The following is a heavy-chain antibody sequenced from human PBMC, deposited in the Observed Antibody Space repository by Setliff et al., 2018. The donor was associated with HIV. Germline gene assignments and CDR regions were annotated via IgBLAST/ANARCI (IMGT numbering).Heavy chain of an antibody. Sequence: ASVKVSCKASGYTFTSYDINWVRQATGQGLEWMGWMNPNSGNTGYAQKFQGRVTITRNTSISTAYMELSSLRSEDTAVYYCARIRGYCSGGSCYSVLNYYYGMDVWGQGTTVTVSS. CDR1: GYTFTSYD. CDR3: ARIRGYCSGGSCYSVLNYYYGMDV. V-gene: IGHV1-8*03. J-gene: IGHJ6*02. D-gene: IGHD2-15*01. CDR2: MNPNSGNT.